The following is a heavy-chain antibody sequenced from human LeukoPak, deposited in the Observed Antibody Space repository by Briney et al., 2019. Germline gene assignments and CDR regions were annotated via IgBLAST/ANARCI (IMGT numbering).Heavy chain of an antibody. CDR1: GFTFSSYA. J-gene: IGHJ4*02. D-gene: IGHD4-17*01. CDR3: ARDINDYGDYEGLDY. V-gene: IGHV3-30*04. CDR2: ISYDGSNK. Sequence: GGSLRLSCAASGFTFSSYAMHWVRQAPGKGLEWVAVISYDGSNKYYADSVKGRFTISRDNSKNTLYLQMNSLRAEDTAVHYCARDINDYGDYEGLDYWGQGTLVTVSS.